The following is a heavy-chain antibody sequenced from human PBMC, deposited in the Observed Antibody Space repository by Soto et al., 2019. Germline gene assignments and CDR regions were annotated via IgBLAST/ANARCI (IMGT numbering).Heavy chain of an antibody. J-gene: IGHJ6*02. CDR2: ISYDGSNK. CDR1: GFTFSSYP. D-gene: IGHD1-1*01. V-gene: IGHV3-30-3*01. Sequence: GGSLRLSCAASGFTFSSYPMHWVRQAPGKGLEWVAVISYDGSNKYYADSVKGRFTISRDNSKNTLYLQMNSLRAEDTAVYYCARDRDWKLWGYGMDVWGQGTTVTVSS. CDR3: ARDRDWKLWGYGMDV.